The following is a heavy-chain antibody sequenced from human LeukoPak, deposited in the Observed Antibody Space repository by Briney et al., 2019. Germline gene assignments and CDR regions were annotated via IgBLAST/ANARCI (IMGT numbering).Heavy chain of an antibody. CDR1: GFTFSSCA. D-gene: IGHD2-2*01. CDR2: ISGSGGST. V-gene: IGHV3-23*01. CDR3: AKGYQLLGALDY. J-gene: IGHJ4*02. Sequence: GGSLRLSCAASGFTFSSCAMSWVRQAPGKGLEWVSAISGSGGSTYYADSVKGRFTISRDNSKNTLYLQMNSLRAEDTAVYYCAKGYQLLGALDYWGQGTLVTVSS.